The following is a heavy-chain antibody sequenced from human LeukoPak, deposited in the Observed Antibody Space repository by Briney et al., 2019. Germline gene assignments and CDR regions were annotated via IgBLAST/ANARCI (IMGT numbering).Heavy chain of an antibody. Sequence: PSETLSLTCAVYGGSFSGYYWSWIRQPPGKGLEWIGEINHSGSTNYNPSLKSRVTISVDTSKNQFSLKLSSVTAADTAVYYCARLKRGIFGVVIGPFDPWGQGTLVTVSS. CDR1: GGSFSGYY. V-gene: IGHV4-34*01. CDR2: INHSGST. J-gene: IGHJ5*02. CDR3: ARLKRGIFGVVIGPFDP. D-gene: IGHD3-3*01.